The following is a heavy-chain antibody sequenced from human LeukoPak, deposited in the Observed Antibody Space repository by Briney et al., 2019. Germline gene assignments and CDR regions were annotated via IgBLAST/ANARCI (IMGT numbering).Heavy chain of an antibody. CDR3: ARGGGSYYQGY. V-gene: IGHV3-30*03. Sequence: TGGSLRLSCAASGFTFSSYWMSWVRQAPGKGLEWVAVISYDGSNKYYADSVKGRFTISRDNSKNTLYLQMNSLRAEDTAVYYCARGGGSYYQGYWGQGTLVTVSS. J-gene: IGHJ4*02. CDR2: ISYDGSNK. CDR1: GFTFSSYW. D-gene: IGHD1-26*01.